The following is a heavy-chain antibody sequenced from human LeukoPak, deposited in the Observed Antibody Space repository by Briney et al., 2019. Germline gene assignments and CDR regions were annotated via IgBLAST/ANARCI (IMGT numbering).Heavy chain of an antibody. Sequence: GASVKVSCKASGYTFTSYGISWVRQAPGQGLEWMGWISAYNGNTNYAQKLQGRVTMTTDTSTSTAYMELRSLRSDDTAVYYCARAGRRSSQYYYYYYGMDVWGQGTTVTVSS. CDR3: ARAGRRSSQYYYYYYGMDV. D-gene: IGHD3-10*01. V-gene: IGHV1-18*01. CDR2: ISAYNGNT. J-gene: IGHJ6*02. CDR1: GYTFTSYG.